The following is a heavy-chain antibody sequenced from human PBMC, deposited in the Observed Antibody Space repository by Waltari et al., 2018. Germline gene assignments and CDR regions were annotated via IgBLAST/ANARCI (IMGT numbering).Heavy chain of an antibody. J-gene: IGHJ4*02. D-gene: IGHD3-10*01. V-gene: IGHV3-9*01. CDR2: ISWNSGSI. CDR3: AKVSGSGSYYNVGFDY. CDR1: GFTFDDYA. Sequence: EVQLVESGGGLVQPGRSLRLSCAASGFTFDDYAMHWVRQAPGKGMEWVSGISWNSGSIGYADSVKGRLTISRDNAKNSLYLQMNSLRAEDTALYYCAKVSGSGSYYNVGFDYWGQGTLVTVSS.